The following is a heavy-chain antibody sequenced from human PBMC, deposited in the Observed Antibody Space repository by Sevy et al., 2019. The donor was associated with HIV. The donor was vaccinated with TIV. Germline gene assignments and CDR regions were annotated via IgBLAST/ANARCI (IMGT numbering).Heavy chain of an antibody. CDR3: ARGADSSGYGHRREKWFDP. CDR1: GGSISSGGYS. Sequence: SETLSLTCAVSGGSISSGGYSWSWIRQPPGKGLEWIGYIYHSGSTYYNPSLKSRVTISVDRSKNQFSLKLSSVTAADTAVYYCARGADSSGYGHRREKWFDPWGQGTLVTVSS. CDR2: IYHSGST. J-gene: IGHJ5*02. D-gene: IGHD3-22*01. V-gene: IGHV4-30-2*01.